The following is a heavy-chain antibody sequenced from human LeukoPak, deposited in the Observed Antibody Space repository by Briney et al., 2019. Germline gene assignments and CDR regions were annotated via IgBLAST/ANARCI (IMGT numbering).Heavy chain of an antibody. D-gene: IGHD6-13*01. Sequence: PGGSLRLSCAASGFTFDDYAMHWVRQAPGKGLEWVSLISWDGGSTYYADSVKGRFTISRDNSKNSLYLQMNSLRAEDTALYYCAKGITAAGQPLFDYGGQGTLVTVSS. CDR2: ISWDGGST. CDR3: AKGITAAGQPLFDY. J-gene: IGHJ4*02. CDR1: GFTFDDYA. V-gene: IGHV3-43D*03.